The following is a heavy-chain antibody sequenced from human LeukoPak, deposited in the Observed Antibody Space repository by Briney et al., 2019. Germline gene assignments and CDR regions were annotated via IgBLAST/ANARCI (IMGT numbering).Heavy chain of an antibody. J-gene: IGHJ4*02. CDR2: IIPIFGTA. CDR1: GGTFSSYA. Sequence: SVKVSCKASGGTFSSYAISWVRQAPGQGLEWMGGIIPIFGTANYAQKFQGRVTITADESTSTAYMELSSLRSEDTALYYCARVRDSSGSGNGDYWGQGTLVTVSS. CDR3: ARVRDSSGSGNGDY. V-gene: IGHV1-69*13. D-gene: IGHD6-19*01.